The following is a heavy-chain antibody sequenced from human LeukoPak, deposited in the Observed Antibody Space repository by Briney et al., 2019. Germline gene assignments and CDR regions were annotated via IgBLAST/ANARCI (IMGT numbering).Heavy chain of an antibody. V-gene: IGHV3-23*01. CDR3: ASRVYGETYIAVFDY. CDR1: GLTFSSHA. J-gene: IGHJ4*02. D-gene: IGHD4-17*01. CDR2: ISGSGRSS. Sequence: GGSLRLSCVASGLTFSSHAMTWVRQTPGKGLEWVAGISGSGRSSYHADFVKGRFTISRDNSKNTLYLQMNNLRAEDTALYYCASRVYGETYIAVFDYRGPGTLVTVSS.